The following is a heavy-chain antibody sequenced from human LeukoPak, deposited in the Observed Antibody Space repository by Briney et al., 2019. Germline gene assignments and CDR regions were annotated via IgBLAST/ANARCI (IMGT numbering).Heavy chain of an antibody. CDR2: MNPGSGNT. CDR1: GYTFTSFD. V-gene: IGHV1-8*01. CDR3: ASHTYYLSSGSFGH. J-gene: IGHJ4*02. D-gene: IGHD3-10*01. Sequence: ASGKVSCKAAGYTFTSFDINWVRQGTGQGPEWMGWMNPGSGNTGYAQRFRGRGPTTRDTSISTAYLELSTLTSEDTAVYYCASHTYYLSSGSFGHWGQGTLVTVSS.